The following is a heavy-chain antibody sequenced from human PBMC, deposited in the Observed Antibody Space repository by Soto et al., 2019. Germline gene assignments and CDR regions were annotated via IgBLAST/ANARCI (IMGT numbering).Heavy chain of an antibody. CDR2: ISAYNGNT. V-gene: IGHV1-18*01. Sequence: ASVKVSCKASGYTFTSYGISWVRQAPGQGLEWMGWISAYNGNTNYAQKLQGRVTMTTDTSTSTAYMELRSLRSDDTAVYYCARQSSSKYYCGMDVWGQGTTVTVSS. J-gene: IGHJ6*02. CDR1: GYTFTSYG. CDR3: ARQSSSKYYCGMDV. D-gene: IGHD3-10*01.